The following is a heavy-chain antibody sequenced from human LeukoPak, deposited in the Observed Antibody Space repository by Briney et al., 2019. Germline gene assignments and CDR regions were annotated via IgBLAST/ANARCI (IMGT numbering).Heavy chain of an antibody. CDR3: TRVTSWRTGFDY. CDR1: GFSFEAYG. J-gene: IGHJ4*02. CDR2: ITWNSDDM. D-gene: IGHD1-1*01. V-gene: IGHV3-9*01. Sequence: PGGSLRLSCAASGFSFEAYGMYWVRQAPGKGLEWVSGITWNSDDMAYADSVKGRFTISRDNAKNCLYLQMNSLTVEDTALYYCTRVTSWRTGFDYWGQETLVTVSS.